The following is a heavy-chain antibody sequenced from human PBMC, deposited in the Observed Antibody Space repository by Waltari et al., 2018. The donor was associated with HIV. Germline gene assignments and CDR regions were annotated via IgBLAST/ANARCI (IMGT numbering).Heavy chain of an antibody. CDR1: GFTLSDYA. D-gene: IGHD2-8*01. CDR2: IGVGHDT. J-gene: IGHJ3*01. CDR3: AKDAFARNGIFDAFDV. V-gene: IGHV3-23*01. Sequence: LLESGGGLVQPGGSLRLSCAASGFTLSDYAMNWVRQAPGKGLEWVSHIGVGHDTYYADSVRGRFTDSRDDSQSTLYLQLNSLRAEDTALFFCAKDAFARNGIFDAFDVWGLGTRVTVSS.